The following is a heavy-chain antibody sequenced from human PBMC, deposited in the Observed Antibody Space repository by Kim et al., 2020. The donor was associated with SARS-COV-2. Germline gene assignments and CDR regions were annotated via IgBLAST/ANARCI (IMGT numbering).Heavy chain of an antibody. CDR1: GFTFGSYA. V-gene: IGHV3-23*03. Sequence: GGSLRLSCVASGFTFGSYAMNWVRQAPGKGLEWVSVIFSSGTYTYYGDSVKGRFTISRDISKSTLYLQMNSLRVEDTAVYYCARRMAAPPAGYSYSGMDVWGHGTTVTVSS. CDR2: IFSSGTYT. D-gene: IGHD6-19*01. CDR3: ARRMAAPPAGYSYSGMDV. J-gene: IGHJ6*02.